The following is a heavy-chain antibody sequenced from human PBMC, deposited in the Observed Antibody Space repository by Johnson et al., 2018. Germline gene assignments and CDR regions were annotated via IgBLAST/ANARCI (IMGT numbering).Heavy chain of an antibody. Sequence: VQLVESGGHLVQPGGSLRLSCVGSGFNFTRYSMNWARQAPGKGLEWISYISSRSTTIDYTDSVKGRFTISRDNAKKSLYLQMNNLRDEDTAVYYCARGVLDVWGQGTTVTVSS. CDR3: ARGVLDV. V-gene: IGHV3-48*02. D-gene: IGHD3-10*01. CDR2: ISSRSTTI. J-gene: IGHJ6*02. CDR1: GFNFTRYS.